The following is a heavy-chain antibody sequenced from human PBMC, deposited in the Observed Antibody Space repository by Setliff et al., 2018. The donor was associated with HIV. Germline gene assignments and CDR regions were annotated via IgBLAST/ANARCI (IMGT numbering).Heavy chain of an antibody. CDR3: ARTGVAWFDP. D-gene: IGHD2-15*01. CDR2: IYHSEST. CDR1: GYSTSSGYY. Sequence: PSETLSLTCAVSGYSTSSGYYWGWIRQPPGKGLEWIGSIYHSESTNYNPSLKSRVTISVDTSKNQFSLKLSSVTAADTAVYYCARTGVAWFDPWGQGTLVTVSS. J-gene: IGHJ5*02. V-gene: IGHV4-38-2*01.